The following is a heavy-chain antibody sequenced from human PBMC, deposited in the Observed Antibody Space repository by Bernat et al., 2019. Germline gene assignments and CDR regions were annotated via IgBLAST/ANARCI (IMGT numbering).Heavy chain of an antibody. CDR1: GYTFTSYA. Sequence: QVQLVQSGAEVKKPGASVKVSCKASGYTFTSYAMHWVRQAPGQRLEWMGWINAGNGNTKYSQKFQGRVTITRDTSASTAYMELSSLRSEDTAVYYCARDVPTLGYCSSTSCPIDYWGQGTLVTVSS. J-gene: IGHJ4*02. V-gene: IGHV1-3*01. CDR3: ARDVPTLGYCSSTSCPIDY. CDR2: INAGNGNT. D-gene: IGHD2-2*01.